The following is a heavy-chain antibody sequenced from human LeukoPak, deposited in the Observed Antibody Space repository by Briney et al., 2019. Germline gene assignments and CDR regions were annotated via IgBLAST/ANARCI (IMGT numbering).Heavy chain of an antibody. CDR3: ARDLSSGWYSLDY. J-gene: IGHJ4*02. CDR1: GFTFSSYD. Sequence: PGGSLRLSCAASGFTFSSYDMRWVRQAPGKGLEWVSSISRSGSGTYYADSVKGRFTISRDNSKNTLYLQMNSLRAEDTAVYYCARDLSSGWYSLDYWGQGTLVTVSS. D-gene: IGHD6-19*01. V-gene: IGHV3-23*01. CDR2: ISRSGSGT.